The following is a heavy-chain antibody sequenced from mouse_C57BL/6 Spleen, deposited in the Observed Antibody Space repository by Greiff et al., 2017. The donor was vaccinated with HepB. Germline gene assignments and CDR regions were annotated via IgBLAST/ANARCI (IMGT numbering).Heavy chain of an antibody. D-gene: IGHD1-1*01. J-gene: IGHJ2*01. Sequence: QVQLQQPGAELVKPGASVKLSCKASGYTFTSYWMHWVKQRPGQGLEWIGMIHPNSGSTNYNEKFKSKATLTVDKSSSTAYIQLSSLTSEDSAVYYGARWDTTVVAHFDYWGQGTTLTVSS. V-gene: IGHV1-64*01. CDR1: GYTFTSYW. CDR2: IHPNSGST. CDR3: ARWDTTVVAHFDY.